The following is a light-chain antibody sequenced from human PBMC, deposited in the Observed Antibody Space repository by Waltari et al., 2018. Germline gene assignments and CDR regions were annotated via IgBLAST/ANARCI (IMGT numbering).Light chain of an antibody. CDR3: SSYIPRRTWV. V-gene: IGLV2-18*02. CDR2: EVT. CDR1: ASAVVDFDR. J-gene: IGLJ3*02. Sequence: QSALTQPPSVSGSLGQTVSISCPRSASAVVDFDRVPCYRQSPGPAPNPLIYEVTGRPSGVSGRFSGSKSGNTASLTISGLQPDDEADYYCSSYIPRRTWVFGGGTTLTVL.